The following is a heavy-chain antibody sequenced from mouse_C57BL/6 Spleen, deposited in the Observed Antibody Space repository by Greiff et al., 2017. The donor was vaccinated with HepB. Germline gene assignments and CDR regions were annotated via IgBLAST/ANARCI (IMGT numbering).Heavy chain of an antibody. J-gene: IGHJ3*01. D-gene: IGHD2-4*01. CDR1: GYTFTSYG. CDR3: ARGLSPAWFAY. CDR2: IYPRSGNT. V-gene: IGHV1-81*01. Sequence: QVQLKESGAELARPGASVKLSCKASGYTFTSYGISWVKQRTGQGLEWIGEIYPRSGNTYYNEKFKGKATLTADKSSSTAYMELRSLTSEDSAVYFCARGLSPAWFAYWGQVTLVTVSA.